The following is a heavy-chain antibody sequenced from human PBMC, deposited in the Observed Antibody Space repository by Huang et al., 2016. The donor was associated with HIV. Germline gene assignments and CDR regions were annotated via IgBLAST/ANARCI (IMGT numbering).Heavy chain of an antibody. V-gene: IGHV1-2*02. CDR2: INPKRGGK. CDR1: GYTFTDSN. CDR3: ARDWSFGSSTSPAD. Sequence: QVQLVQSGAEVKHPGASVRVSCKASGYTFTDSNMHWVRQAPGQGLEWMGWINPKRGGKTYAQRFQGMITMTRDTTISTVHMDLRRIQSDDTAVYFCARDWSFGSSTSPADWGQGTLVTVSS. J-gene: IGHJ4*02. D-gene: IGHD6-6*01.